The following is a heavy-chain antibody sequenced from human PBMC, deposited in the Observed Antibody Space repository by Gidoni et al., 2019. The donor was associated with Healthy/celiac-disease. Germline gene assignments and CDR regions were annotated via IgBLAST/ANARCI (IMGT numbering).Heavy chain of an antibody. V-gene: IGHV3-30*18. CDR3: ANFWVVTPSSDAFDI. J-gene: IGHJ3*02. CDR2: ISYDGSNK. Sequence: QVQLVESGGGVVQPGRSLRLSCAASGFTFSSYGMHWFRQAPGKGLEWVAVISYDGSNKYYADSVKGRFTISRDNSKNTLYLQMNSLRAEDTAVYYCANFWVVTPSSDAFDIWGQGTMVTVSS. D-gene: IGHD2-21*02. CDR1: GFTFSSYG.